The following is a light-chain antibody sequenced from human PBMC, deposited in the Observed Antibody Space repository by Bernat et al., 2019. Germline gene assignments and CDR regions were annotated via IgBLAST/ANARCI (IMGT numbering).Light chain of an antibody. V-gene: IGLV2-14*03. CDR1: SSDVGGYHY. CDR2: DVS. Sequence: SALTQPASVSGSPGQSITISCTGTSSDVGGYHYVSWYQQHPGKAPQLMIYDVSDRPSGVSNRFSGSKSGNTASLTISGLQAEDEADYYCISYTSTSTPYIFGTGTKVTVL. J-gene: IGLJ1*01. CDR3: ISYTSTSTPYI.